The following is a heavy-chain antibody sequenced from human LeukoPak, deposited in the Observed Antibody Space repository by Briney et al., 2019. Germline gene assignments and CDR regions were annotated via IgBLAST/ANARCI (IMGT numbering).Heavy chain of an antibody. D-gene: IGHD5-18*01. CDR1: GYTFTSYY. Sequence: ASVTVSCKASGYTFTSYYMHWVRQAPGQGLEWMGIINPSGGTTSYAQKFQGRVTMTRDTSTSTVYMELSSLRSEDTAVYYCARDRAVDTTMVIFDYWGQGTLVTVSS. V-gene: IGHV1-46*01. J-gene: IGHJ4*02. CDR3: ARDRAVDTTMVIFDY. CDR2: INPSGGTT.